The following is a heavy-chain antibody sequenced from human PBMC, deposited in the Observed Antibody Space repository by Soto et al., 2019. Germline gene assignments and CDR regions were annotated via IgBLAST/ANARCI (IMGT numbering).Heavy chain of an antibody. Sequence: QVQLVESGGGVVQPGRSLRLSCAASGFTFRSYAMHWVRQAPGKGLECVAVISYDGSNKFYRDSVKGRFTISRDNSKNTLYLQINSLRYVDTAVYYCARGDREDISVVAGARPGEYGVDVWGQGTTVTVSS. CDR3: ARGDREDISVVAGARPGEYGVDV. CDR1: GFTFRSYA. CDR2: ISYDGSNK. D-gene: IGHD2-15*01. J-gene: IGHJ6*01. V-gene: IGHV3-30-3*01.